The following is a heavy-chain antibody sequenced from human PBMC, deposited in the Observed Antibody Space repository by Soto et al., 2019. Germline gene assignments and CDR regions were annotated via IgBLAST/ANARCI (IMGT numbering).Heavy chain of an antibody. D-gene: IGHD5-12*01. J-gene: IGHJ4*02. CDR3: ARKALRDGYNYALGPLDY. Sequence: QVQLVESGGGVVQPGRSLRLSCAASGFTFSSYAMHWVRQAPGKGLEWVAVISYDGSNKYYADSVKGRFTIPRDNSKNTLYLQMYSLRAEDTAVYYCARKALRDGYNYALGPLDYWGQGTLVTVSS. CDR1: GFTFSSYA. CDR2: ISYDGSNK. V-gene: IGHV3-30-3*01.